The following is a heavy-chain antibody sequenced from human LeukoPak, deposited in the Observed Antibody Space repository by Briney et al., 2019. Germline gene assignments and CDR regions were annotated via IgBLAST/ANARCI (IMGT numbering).Heavy chain of an antibody. V-gene: IGHV1-69*04. CDR3: AAEISYYDFWSGQNWFDP. J-gene: IGHJ5*02. CDR1: GGTFSSYA. Sequence: GASVKVSCKSSGGTFSSYAISWVRPAPGQGLEWMGRIIPILGIANYAQKFQGRVTITADKSTSTAYMELSSLRSEDTAVYYCAAEISYYDFWSGQNWFDPWGQGTLVTVSS. D-gene: IGHD3-3*01. CDR2: IIPILGIA.